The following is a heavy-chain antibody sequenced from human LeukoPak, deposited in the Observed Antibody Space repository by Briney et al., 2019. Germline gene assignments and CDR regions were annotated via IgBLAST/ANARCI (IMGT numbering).Heavy chain of an antibody. CDR3: ARGIWSSHKADYYLDH. Sequence: ASVKVSCKASGYTFTSYGISWVRQGPGQGLEWMGWISANNDNTNYAQKFQGRVTITRDTSASTAYMELSSLRSEDTAVYYCARGIWSSHKADYYLDHWGQGTLVTVSS. D-gene: IGHD3-3*01. CDR1: GYTFTSYG. CDR2: ISANNDNT. V-gene: IGHV1-18*01. J-gene: IGHJ4*02.